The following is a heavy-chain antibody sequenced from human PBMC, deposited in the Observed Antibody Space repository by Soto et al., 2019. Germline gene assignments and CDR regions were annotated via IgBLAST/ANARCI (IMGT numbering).Heavy chain of an antibody. V-gene: IGHV4-30-2*01. Sequence: PSETLSLTCAVSGGSISSGGYSWSWIRQPPGKGLEWIGYIYHSGSTYYNPSLKSRVTISVDRSKNQFSLKLSSVTAADTAVYYCGRQGVPAPLPPYYYYGREVWGKGTRVTFPS. D-gene: IGHD3-16*01. CDR2: IYHSGST. CDR1: GGSISSGGYS. J-gene: IGHJ6*04. CDR3: GRQGVPAPLPPYYYYGREV.